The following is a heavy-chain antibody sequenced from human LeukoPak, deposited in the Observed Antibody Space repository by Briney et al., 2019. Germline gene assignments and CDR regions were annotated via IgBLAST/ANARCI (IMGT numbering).Heavy chain of an antibody. D-gene: IGHD4-17*01. J-gene: IGHJ4*02. Sequence: ASVKVSCKASGYTFTSNDIHWVRQAPGQGLEWMGGIIPIFGTANYAQKFQGRVTITADESTSTAYMELSSLRSEDTAVYYCARASGDYPDYWGQGTLVTVSS. CDR1: GYTFTSND. CDR3: ARASGDYPDY. V-gene: IGHV1-69*13. CDR2: IIPIFGTA.